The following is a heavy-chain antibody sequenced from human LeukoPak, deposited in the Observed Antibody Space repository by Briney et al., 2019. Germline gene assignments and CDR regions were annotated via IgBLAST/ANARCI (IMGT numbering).Heavy chain of an antibody. Sequence: PAASVKVSCKASGGTFSSYAISWVRQAPGQGLEWMGGIIPIFGTPNYAQKFQGRVTITADESTSTAYMELSSLRSEDTAVYYCARGPGLATIWSRYYMDVWGKGTTVTISS. CDR3: ARGPGLATIWSRYYMDV. V-gene: IGHV1-69*13. J-gene: IGHJ6*03. CDR2: IIPIFGTP. D-gene: IGHD5-12*01. CDR1: GGTFSSYA.